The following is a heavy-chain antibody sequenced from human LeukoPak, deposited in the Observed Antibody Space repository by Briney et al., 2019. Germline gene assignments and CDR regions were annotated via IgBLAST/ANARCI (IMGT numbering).Heavy chain of an antibody. J-gene: IGHJ4*02. Sequence: PGGSLRLSCAASGFTFSAYSMNWVRQAPGKGLEWVSSISTSSIYIYYADSVKGRFTVSRDNAKNSLYLQMNSLRAEDTAVYYCAKDSAVAGYVGYWGQGTLVTVSS. D-gene: IGHD6-19*01. CDR2: ISTSSIYI. CDR3: AKDSAVAGYVGY. V-gene: IGHV3-21*01. CDR1: GFTFSAYS.